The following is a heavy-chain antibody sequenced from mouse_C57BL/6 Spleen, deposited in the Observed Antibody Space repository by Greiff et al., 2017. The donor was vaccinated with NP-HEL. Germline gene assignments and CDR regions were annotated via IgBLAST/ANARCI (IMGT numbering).Heavy chain of an antibody. CDR2: ISPYYGDA. D-gene: IGHD2-4*01. CDR3: AKGDYDGYAMDD. V-gene: IGHV1-67*01. J-gene: IGHJ4*01. CDR1: GYTFPDYA. Sequence: QVQLQQSGPELVRPGVSVKISCKGSGYTFPDYAMHWVTQSHAKSLEWLGVISPYYGDASYNQKFKDKATMTVDKSSSTAYMELARLTSEDSAVYYCAKGDYDGYAMDDWGQGTSVTVSS.